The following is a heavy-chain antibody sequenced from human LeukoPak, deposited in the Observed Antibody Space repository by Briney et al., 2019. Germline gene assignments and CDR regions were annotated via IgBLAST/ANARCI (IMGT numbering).Heavy chain of an antibody. CDR1: GGTFSSYA. D-gene: IGHD4-17*01. CDR3: ARDKITYGDYRRPYYYYMDV. V-gene: IGHV1-69*13. CDR2: IIPIFGTA. J-gene: IGHJ6*03. Sequence: ASVKVSCKASGGTFSSYAISWVRQAPGQGLEWMGGIIPIFGTANYAQKFQGRVTITADESTSTAYMELSSLRSEDTAAYYCARDKITYGDYRRPYYYYMDVWGKGTTVTVSS.